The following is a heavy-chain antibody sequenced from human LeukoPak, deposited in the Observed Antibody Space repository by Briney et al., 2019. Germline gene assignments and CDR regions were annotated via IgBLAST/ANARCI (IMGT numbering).Heavy chain of an antibody. Sequence: SETLSLTCAVYGGSFSGYYWSWIRQPPGKGLEWIGEINHSGSTNYNPSLKSRVTISVDTSKNQFSLKLSSVTAADTAVYYCASAGVRGCSQLSARYGMDVWGQGTTVTVSS. CDR3: ASAGVRGCSQLSARYGMDV. CDR2: INHSGST. J-gene: IGHJ6*02. D-gene: IGHD5-18*01. V-gene: IGHV4-34*01. CDR1: GGSFSGYY.